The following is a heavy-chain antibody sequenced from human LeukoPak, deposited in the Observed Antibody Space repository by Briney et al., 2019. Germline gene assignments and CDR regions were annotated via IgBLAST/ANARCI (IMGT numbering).Heavy chain of an antibody. CDR3: ARVSGQFYFYYYMDV. CDR1: GGSIRSSSYY. Sequence: SETLSLTCTVSGGSIRSSSYYWGWIRQPPGKGLEWIGSIYYSGSTYYNPSLKSRVTISVDTSKNHFSLRLSSVTAADTAVYYCARVSGQFYFYYYMDVWGKGTTVTIS. D-gene: IGHD6-19*01. J-gene: IGHJ6*03. V-gene: IGHV4-39*02. CDR2: IYYSGST.